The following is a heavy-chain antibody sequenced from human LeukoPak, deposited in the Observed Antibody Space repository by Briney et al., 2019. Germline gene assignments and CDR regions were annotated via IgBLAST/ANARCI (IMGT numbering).Heavy chain of an antibody. CDR2: FNPEDGET. CDR1: GYTLTELS. CDR3: ATVPVYSSSWLDY. V-gene: IGHV1-24*01. D-gene: IGHD6-13*01. J-gene: IGHJ4*02. Sequence: ASVTVSCKVSGYTLTELSMHWVRQAPGKGLEGMGGFNPEDGETIYAQKFQGRVTMTEDTSTDTAYMELSSLRSEDTPVYYCATVPVYSSSWLDYWGQGTLVTVSS.